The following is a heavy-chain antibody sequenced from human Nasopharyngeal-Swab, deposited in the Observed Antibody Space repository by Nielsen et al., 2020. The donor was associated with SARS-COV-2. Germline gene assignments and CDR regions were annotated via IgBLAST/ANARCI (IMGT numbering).Heavy chain of an antibody. CDR2: MSGTGDNT. CDR3: AKDSGAGFCDGGSCFPTNH. CDR1: GFTFTSYA. Sequence: GESLKISCAASGFTFTSYAMNWVRQAPGKGLEWVSGMSGTGDNTYYPDSVKGRSTISRDSSKNTLYLQMNSLRAEDTAVYYCAKDSGAGFCDGGSCFPTNHWGQGTLVTVSS. D-gene: IGHD2-15*01. J-gene: IGHJ5*02. V-gene: IGHV3-23*01.